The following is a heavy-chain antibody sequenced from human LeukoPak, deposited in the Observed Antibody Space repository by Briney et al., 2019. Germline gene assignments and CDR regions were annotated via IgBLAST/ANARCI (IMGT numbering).Heavy chain of an antibody. J-gene: IGHJ4*02. Sequence: GGSLRLSCAVSGFTFTNYGMLWVRQAPGKGLEWVAFIRYDGSHNYYADSVKGRFTISRDISKNTLFLQMNSLRPEDTAVYYCAKDKGGARIYFDSWGQGTLVTVSS. CDR1: GFTFTNYG. CDR3: AKDKGGARIYFDS. V-gene: IGHV3-30*02. D-gene: IGHD1-26*01. CDR2: IRYDGSHN.